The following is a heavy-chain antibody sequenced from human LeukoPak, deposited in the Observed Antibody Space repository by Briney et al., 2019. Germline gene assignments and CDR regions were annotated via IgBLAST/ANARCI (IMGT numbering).Heavy chain of an antibody. CDR2: ISSSSSYI. CDR3: AKTRPEYSSSSPGFDP. D-gene: IGHD6-6*01. V-gene: IGHV3-21*01. Sequence: GGSLRLSCVASGFTFSSYSMNWVRQAPGKGLEWVSSISSSSSYIYYADSVKGRFTISRDNAKNSLYLQMNSLRAEDTAVYYCAKTRPEYSSSSPGFDPWGQGTLVTVSS. J-gene: IGHJ5*02. CDR1: GFTFSSYS.